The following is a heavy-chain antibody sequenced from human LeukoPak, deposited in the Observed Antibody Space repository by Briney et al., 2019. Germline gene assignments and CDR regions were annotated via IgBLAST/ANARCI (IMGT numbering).Heavy chain of an antibody. Sequence: ASVKVSCKASGYTFTSYGISWVRQAPGQGLEWMGWISAYNGNTNYAQKFQGRVTINTDESTTTAYMEVSGLRSEDTAMYYCAKISARDYDDYVFDYWGQGTLVIVSS. V-gene: IGHV1-18*01. CDR1: GYTFTSYG. J-gene: IGHJ4*02. D-gene: IGHD4-17*01. CDR2: ISAYNGNT. CDR3: AKISARDYDDYVFDY.